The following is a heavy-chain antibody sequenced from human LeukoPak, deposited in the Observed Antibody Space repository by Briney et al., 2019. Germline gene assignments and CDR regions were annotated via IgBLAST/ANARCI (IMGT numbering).Heavy chain of an antibody. Sequence: PGGSLRLSCAASGFTFSSYAMSWVRQAPGKGLEWVSAISGSGGSTYYADSVKGRFTISRGNSKNTLYLQMNSLRAEDTALYYCAKDVGREWSSHFDYWGRGTLVTVSS. D-gene: IGHD3-3*01. CDR3: AKDVGREWSSHFDY. CDR2: ISGSGGST. CDR1: GFTFSSYA. J-gene: IGHJ4*02. V-gene: IGHV3-23*01.